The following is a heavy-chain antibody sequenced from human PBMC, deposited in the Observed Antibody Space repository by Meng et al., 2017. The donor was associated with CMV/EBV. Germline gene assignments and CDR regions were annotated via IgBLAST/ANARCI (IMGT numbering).Heavy chain of an antibody. V-gene: IGHV4-61*01. CDR3: ARDHGNSWFDP. J-gene: IGHJ5*02. D-gene: IGHD1-26*01. CDR1: GYSISSGYY. CDR2: IYYSGST. Sequence: SETLSLTCTVSGYSISSGYYWGWIRQPPGKGLEWIGYIYYSGSTNYNPSLKSRVTISVDTSKNQFSLKLSSVTAADTAVYYCARDHGNSWFDPWGQGTLVTVSS.